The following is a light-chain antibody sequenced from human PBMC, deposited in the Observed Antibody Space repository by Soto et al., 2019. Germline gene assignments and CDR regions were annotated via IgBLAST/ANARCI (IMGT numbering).Light chain of an antibody. J-gene: IGKJ1*01. Sequence: DIQMTQSPSTLSASVGDRVTMTCRASQSISAWLAWYQQKPGKAPKLLIYQASSLESGVPPRFSGSGSGTEFTLTINTLQPDDFATYYCQQYDTLWTFGQGTKVDIK. CDR2: QAS. CDR1: QSISAW. V-gene: IGKV1-5*03. CDR3: QQYDTLWT.